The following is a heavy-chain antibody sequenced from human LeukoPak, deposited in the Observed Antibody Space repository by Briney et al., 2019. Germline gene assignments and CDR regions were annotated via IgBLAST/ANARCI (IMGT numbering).Heavy chain of an antibody. CDR1: GGSISSYY. J-gene: IGHJ5*02. D-gene: IGHD2-2*01. V-gene: IGHV4-59*12. CDR2: IYYSGST. Sequence: SETLSLTCTVSGGSISSYYWSWIRQPPGKGLEWIGSIYYSGSTYYNPSLKSRVTISVDTSKNQFSLKLSSVTAADTAVYYCARDSREDSTGRRHNWFDPWGQGTLVTVSS. CDR3: ARDSREDSTGRRHNWFDP.